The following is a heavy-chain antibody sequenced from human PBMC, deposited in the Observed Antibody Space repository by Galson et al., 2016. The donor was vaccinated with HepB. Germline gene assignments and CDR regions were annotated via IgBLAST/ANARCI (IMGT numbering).Heavy chain of an antibody. CDR1: GGSISPYY. Sequence: SETLSLTCSVSGGSISPYYWSWIRQPPGKGLEWIGYIHHTGSTNYNPSLKSRVSMSVDTSKNQFSLKMTSATAADTAVYYCARVSDRHGDNDYWGPGTLVTVSS. J-gene: IGHJ4*02. CDR3: ARVSDRHGDNDY. D-gene: IGHD5-12*01. V-gene: IGHV4-59*01. CDR2: IHHTGST.